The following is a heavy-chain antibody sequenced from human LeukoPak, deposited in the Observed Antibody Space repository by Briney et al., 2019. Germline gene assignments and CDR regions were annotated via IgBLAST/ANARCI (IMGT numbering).Heavy chain of an antibody. CDR2: ISTKDRTV. J-gene: IGHJ4*02. D-gene: IGHD2-2*01. V-gene: IGHV3-11*04. Sequence: GGSLRLSCAASGFTLSDYYMTWIRQAPGKGLQWVSYISTKDRTVSYADSVKGRFTIARDNARNSMYLQMNSLRAEDTAVYYCGRGRLRPTSPGDYWGQGTLVTVSS. CDR3: GRGRLRPTSPGDY. CDR1: GFTLSDYY.